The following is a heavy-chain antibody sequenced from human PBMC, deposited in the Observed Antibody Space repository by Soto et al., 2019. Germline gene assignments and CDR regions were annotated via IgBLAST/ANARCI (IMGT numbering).Heavy chain of an antibody. D-gene: IGHD3-10*01. J-gene: IGHJ6*02. V-gene: IGHV3-7*03. CDR3: AREIDTTVRGIVISDGMDV. CDR1: GFPLSEDW. CDR2: MKPDETER. Sequence: GGSLRLSCLLCGFPLSEDWMGWVRQAPGKGLEWVAKMKPDETERYYVESVRGRFTISRDGAENSLHLQMNSLRAEDTTVYYCAREIDTTVRGIVISDGMDVWGQGTTVTVSS.